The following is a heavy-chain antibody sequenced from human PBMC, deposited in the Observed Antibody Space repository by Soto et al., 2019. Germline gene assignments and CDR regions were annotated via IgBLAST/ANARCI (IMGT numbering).Heavy chain of an antibody. CDR3: ARVGLWSQMVDV. D-gene: IGHD5-18*01. J-gene: IGHJ6*02. CDR2: INHSGST. V-gene: IGHV4-34*01. Sequence: PSETLSLTCSVSGGSVSDKTYYWSWIRQPPGKGLEWIGEINHSGSTNYNPSLKSRVTISVDTSKNQFSLKLSSVTAADTAVYYCARVGLWSQMVDVWGQGTTVTVSS. CDR1: GGSVSDKTYY.